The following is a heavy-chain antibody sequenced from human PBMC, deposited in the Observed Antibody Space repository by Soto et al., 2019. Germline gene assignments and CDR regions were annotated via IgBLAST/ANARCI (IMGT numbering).Heavy chain of an antibody. J-gene: IGHJ4*02. D-gene: IGHD2-8*01. V-gene: IGHV3-30-3*01. CDR3: ARPPSTISWDPFGY. CDR1: EFTFSSYG. CDR2: ISSDGNSK. Sequence: GGSLRLSCAASEFTFSSYGMQWVRQAPGKRPEWVAVISSDGNSKYYTDSVKGRFTISRDNSKNTLYLQMNSLRAEDTAVYYCARPPSTISWDPFGYWGQGTLVTVSS.